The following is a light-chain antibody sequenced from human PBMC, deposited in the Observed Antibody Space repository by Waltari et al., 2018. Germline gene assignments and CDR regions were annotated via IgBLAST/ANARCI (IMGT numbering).Light chain of an antibody. J-gene: IGLJ1*01. CDR2: DVS. V-gene: IGLV2-11*01. CDR1: SSDVGGYNY. Sequence: QSALTHPRPVSGSPGQSVTISCTGTSSDVGGYNYFSWYQQHPGKAPKLMIYDVSKRPSGVPDRFSGSKSGNTASLTISGLQAEDEADYYCCSYAGSYNYVFGTGTKVTVL. CDR3: CSYAGSYNYV.